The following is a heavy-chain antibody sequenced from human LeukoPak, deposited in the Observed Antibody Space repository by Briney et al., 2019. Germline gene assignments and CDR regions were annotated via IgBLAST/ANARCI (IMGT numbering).Heavy chain of an antibody. CDR3: ARANNYYDSSGYFGYFDY. CDR2: IYYSGST. V-gene: IGHV4-61*01. CDR1: GGSISSGSYY. J-gene: IGHJ4*02. Sequence: SETLSLTCTVSGGSISSGSYYWSWIRQPPGKGLEWIGYIYYSGSTNYNPSLKSRVTISVDTSKNQFSLKLSSVTVADTAVYYCARANNYYDSSGYFGYFDYWGQGTLVTVSS. D-gene: IGHD3-22*01.